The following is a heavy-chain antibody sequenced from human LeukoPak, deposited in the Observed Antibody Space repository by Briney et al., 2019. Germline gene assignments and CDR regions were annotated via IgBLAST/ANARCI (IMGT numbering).Heavy chain of an antibody. CDR2: IYDTGNT. D-gene: IGHD3-22*01. CDR3: ARATPWLLPGY. CDR1: GGFISSYY. Sequence: SETLSLTCTVSGGFISSYYWSWVRQPPGKGLEWIGHIYDTGNTNYNPSLESRVTISVDTSKNQFSLRLTSVTAADTAVYFCARATPWLLPGYWGQGTLVTVSS. V-gene: IGHV4-59*01. J-gene: IGHJ4*02.